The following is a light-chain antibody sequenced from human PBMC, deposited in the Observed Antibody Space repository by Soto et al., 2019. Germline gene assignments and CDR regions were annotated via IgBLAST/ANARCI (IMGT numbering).Light chain of an antibody. CDR2: GAS. J-gene: IGKJ1*01. CDR3: LQYNNRPRT. Sequence: EIVMTQSPATLSVSPGERATLSCRASQSVSSNLAWYQQKPGQAPRLLIYGASTGATGIPARFSGSGSGTEFTLTISSLQSEDFAVYYCLQYNNRPRTFGQGTKVEIK. CDR1: QSVSSN. V-gene: IGKV3-15*01.